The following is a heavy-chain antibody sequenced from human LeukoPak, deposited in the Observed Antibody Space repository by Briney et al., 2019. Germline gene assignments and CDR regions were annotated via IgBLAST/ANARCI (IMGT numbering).Heavy chain of an antibody. CDR1: GFTFSSYA. D-gene: IGHD3-22*01. CDR2: ISGSGGST. CDR3: AKDFSAYDSSGYYVSEIDY. Sequence: GGSLRLSCAASGFTFSSYAMSWVRQAPGKGLEWVSAISGSGGSTYYADSVKGRFTISRDNSKNTLYLQMNSLRAEDTAVYYCAKDFSAYDSSGYYVSEIDYWGQGTLVTVSS. V-gene: IGHV3-23*01. J-gene: IGHJ4*02.